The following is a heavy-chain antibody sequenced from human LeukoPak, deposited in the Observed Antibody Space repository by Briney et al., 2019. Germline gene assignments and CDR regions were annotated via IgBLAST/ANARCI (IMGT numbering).Heavy chain of an antibody. V-gene: IGHV3-7*01. CDR2: IKQDGSEK. CDR1: GFTFSSYW. D-gene: IGHD3-10*01. CDR3: ARDRYGSGSYSYLDY. J-gene: IGHJ4*02. Sequence: GGSLRLSCAAPGFTFSSYWMSWVRQAPGKGLEWVANIKQDGSEKYYVDSVKGRFTISRDNAKNSLYLQMNSLRAEDTAVYYCARDRYGSGSYSYLDYWGQGTLVTVSS.